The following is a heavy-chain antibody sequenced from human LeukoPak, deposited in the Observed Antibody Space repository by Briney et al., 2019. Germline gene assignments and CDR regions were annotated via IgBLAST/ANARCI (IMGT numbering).Heavy chain of an antibody. Sequence: GGSLRLSCAASGFTFSGYNMNWVRQAPGKGLEWVSSISSSSSYIYYADSVKGRFTISRDNAKNSLYLQMNSLRAEDTAVYYCAELGITMIGGVWGKGTTVTISS. CDR1: GFTFSGYN. J-gene: IGHJ6*04. CDR3: AELGITMIGGV. V-gene: IGHV3-21*01. D-gene: IGHD3-10*02. CDR2: ISSSSSYI.